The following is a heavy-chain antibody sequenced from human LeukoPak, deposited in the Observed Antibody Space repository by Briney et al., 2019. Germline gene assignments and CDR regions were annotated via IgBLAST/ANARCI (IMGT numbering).Heavy chain of an antibody. Sequence: GGSLRLSCAASGFTFSSYAMHWVRQAPGKGLEYVSAINTNGGYAYYANSVKGRFTISRDNSNNTLYLEMGSLRAEDMAVYYCARDRHYDSSVFNPWGQGTLVTVSS. V-gene: IGHV3-64*01. CDR1: GFTFSSYA. J-gene: IGHJ5*02. CDR2: INTNGGYA. D-gene: IGHD3-22*01. CDR3: ARDRHYDSSVFNP.